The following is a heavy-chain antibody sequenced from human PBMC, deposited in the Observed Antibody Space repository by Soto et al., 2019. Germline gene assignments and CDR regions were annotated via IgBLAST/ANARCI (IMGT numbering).Heavy chain of an antibody. J-gene: IGHJ2*01. Sequence: QMQLQESGPGLVKPSGTLSLTCGVSGGSISSSKWWTWVRQPPGKGPEWIGEIYHSGITNYNPSLTIRVTISLDTSKNQFYLTLTSVTAADTAVYYCSIQDYSSSTDASFLVNGYFDLWGRGILVTVSS. CDR1: GGSISSSKW. V-gene: IGHV4-4*02. CDR3: SIQDYSSSTDASFLVNGYFDL. D-gene: IGHD6-6*01. CDR2: IYHSGIT.